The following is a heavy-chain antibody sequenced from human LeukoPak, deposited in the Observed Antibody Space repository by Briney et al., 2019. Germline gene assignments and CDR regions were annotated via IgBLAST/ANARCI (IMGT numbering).Heavy chain of an antibody. V-gene: IGHV4-4*07. CDR1: GGSISSYY. CDR3: ATGDAYAFDI. D-gene: IGHD3-16*01. Sequence: SETLSLTCTVSGGSISSYYWSCIRQPPGKGLEWIGRIYPSGSTNYNPSLKSRVTMSVDTSKNQFSLKLSSVTAADTAVYYCATGDAYAFDIWGQGTMVTVSS. J-gene: IGHJ3*02. CDR2: IYPSGST.